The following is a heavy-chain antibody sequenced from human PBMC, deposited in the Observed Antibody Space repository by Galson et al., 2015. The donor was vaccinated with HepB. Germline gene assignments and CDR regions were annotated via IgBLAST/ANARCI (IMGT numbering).Heavy chain of an antibody. D-gene: IGHD3-10*01. V-gene: IGHV3-30*02. Sequence: SLRLSCAASGFTFSSYGMHWVRQAPGKGLEWVAFIRYDGSNKYYADSVKGRFTISRDNSKNTLYLQMNSLRAEDTAVYYCAKEGLVWFGPSLDYWGQGTLVTVSP. CDR1: GFTFSSYG. CDR2: IRYDGSNK. J-gene: IGHJ4*02. CDR3: AKEGLVWFGPSLDY.